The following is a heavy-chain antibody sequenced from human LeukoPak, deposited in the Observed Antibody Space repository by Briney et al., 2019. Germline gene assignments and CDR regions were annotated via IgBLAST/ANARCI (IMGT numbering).Heavy chain of an antibody. CDR2: INHSGST. J-gene: IGHJ4*02. CDR3: ARVAHVDTAMVKSYYFDY. V-gene: IGHV4-34*01. CDR1: GGSFSGYY. D-gene: IGHD5-18*01. Sequence: PSETLSLTCAVYGGSFSGYYWSWIRQPPGKGLEWIGEINHSGSTNYNPSLKSRVTISVDTSKNQFSLKLSSVTAADTAVYYCARVAHVDTAMVKSYYFDYWGQGTLVTVSS.